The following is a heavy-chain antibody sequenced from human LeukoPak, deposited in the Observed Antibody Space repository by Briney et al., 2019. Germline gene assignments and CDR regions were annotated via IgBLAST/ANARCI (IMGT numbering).Heavy chain of an antibody. CDR3: ARSLAARPSALPPDY. V-gene: IGHV4-30-2*02. D-gene: IGHD6-6*01. CDR2: IYHSGST. CDR1: GGSISSGGYS. J-gene: IGHJ4*02. Sequence: PSQTLSLTCAVSGGSISSGGYSWSWIRQPPGKGLEWIGYIYHSGSTYYNPSLKSRVTISVDRSKNQFSLKLSSVTAADTAVYYCARSLAARPSALPPDYWGQGTLVTVSS.